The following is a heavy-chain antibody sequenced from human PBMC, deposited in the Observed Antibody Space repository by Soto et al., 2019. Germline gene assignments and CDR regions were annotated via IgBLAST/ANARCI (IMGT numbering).Heavy chain of an antibody. CDR2: INPNSGGA. CDR3: ARVKRDYGNAFDI. Sequence: ASVKVSCKASGYTFTGYYMHWVRQAPGQGLELMGWINPNSGGANYAQKFQGWVTMTRDTSISTAYMELSRLRSDDTAVYYCARVKRDYGNAFDIWGQGTMVTVSS. V-gene: IGHV1-2*04. J-gene: IGHJ3*02. D-gene: IGHD4-17*01. CDR1: GYTFTGYY.